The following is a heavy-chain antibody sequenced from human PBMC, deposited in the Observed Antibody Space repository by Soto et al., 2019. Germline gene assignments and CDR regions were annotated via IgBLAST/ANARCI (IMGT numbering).Heavy chain of an antibody. J-gene: IGHJ6*02. CDR3: AGGRIVVAGSSAYYSMDV. CDR2: IIPVFGII. V-gene: IGHV1-69*13. D-gene: IGHD6-19*01. Sequence: SVKVSCKASGGNPSNSAISWVRQAPGQGLEWMGGIIPVFGIISHAQNFQGRVTITADESTSTAYMELSSLRSEDTAVYFCAGGRIVVAGSSAYYSMDVWGQGTTVTVSS. CDR1: GGNPSNSA.